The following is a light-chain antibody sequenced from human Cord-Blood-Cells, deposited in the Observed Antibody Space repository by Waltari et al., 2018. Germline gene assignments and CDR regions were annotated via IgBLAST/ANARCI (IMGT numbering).Light chain of an antibody. CDR2: AVS. V-gene: IGLV2-14*01. J-gene: IGLJ1*01. Sequence: QSALTQPASVSGSPGPSITISCTGTSSDVGRSNLVSWYQQHPGKAPKLMIYAVSNRPSGVSNRFSGSKSGNTASLTISWLQAEDEADYYCSSYTSSSTLVFGTGTKVTVL. CDR3: SSYTSSSTLV. CDR1: SSDVGRSNL.